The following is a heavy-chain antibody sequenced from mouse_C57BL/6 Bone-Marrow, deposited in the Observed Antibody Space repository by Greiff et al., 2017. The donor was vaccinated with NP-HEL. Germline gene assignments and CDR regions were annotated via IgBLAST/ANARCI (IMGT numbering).Heavy chain of an antibody. CDR3: ARWGDYDGAY. J-gene: IGHJ3*01. V-gene: IGHV1-59*01. CDR1: GYTFTSYW. D-gene: IGHD2-4*01. CDR2: IDPSDSYT. Sequence: QVQLPPPGAELVRPGTSVKLSCKASGYTFTSYWMPWVKQRPGQSLEWIGVIDPSDSYTNYNQKFKGKATLTVDTSSSTAYMQLSSLTSEDSAVYYCARWGDYDGAYWGQGTLVTVSA.